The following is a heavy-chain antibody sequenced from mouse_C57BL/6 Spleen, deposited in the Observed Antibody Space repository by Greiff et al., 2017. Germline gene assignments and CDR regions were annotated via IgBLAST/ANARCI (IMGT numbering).Heavy chain of an antibody. V-gene: IGHV2-6-1*01. CDR3: ARHGDYYGSSLYAMDY. J-gene: IGHJ4*01. CDR2: IWSDGST. D-gene: IGHD1-1*01. CDR1: GFSLTSYG. Sequence: VKLMESGPGLVAPSQSLSITCTVSGFSLTSYGVHWVRQPPGKGLEWLVVIWSDGSTTYNSALKSRLSISKDNSKSQVFLKMNSLQTDDTAMYYCARHGDYYGSSLYAMDYWGQGTSVTVSS.